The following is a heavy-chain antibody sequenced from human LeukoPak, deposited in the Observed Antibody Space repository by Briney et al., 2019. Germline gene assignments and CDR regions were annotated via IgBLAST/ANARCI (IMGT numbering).Heavy chain of an antibody. CDR1: GFTFSSYS. Sequence: GGSLRLSCAASGFTFSSYSMNWVRQAPGKGLEWVSSISSSSSYIYYADSVKGRFTISRDNAKNSLYLQMNSLRAEDTAVYYCARDRRGYSGYDSGWSWGQGTLVTVSS. V-gene: IGHV3-21*01. CDR3: ARDRRGYSGYDSGWS. J-gene: IGHJ4*02. D-gene: IGHD5-12*01. CDR2: ISSSSSYI.